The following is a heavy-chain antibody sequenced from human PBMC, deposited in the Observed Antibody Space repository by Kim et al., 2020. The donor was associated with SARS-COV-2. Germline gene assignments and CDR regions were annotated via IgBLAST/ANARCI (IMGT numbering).Heavy chain of an antibody. CDR2: IYSGGST. J-gene: IGHJ3*02. Sequence: GGSLRLSCAASGFTVSSNYMSWVRQAPGKGLEWVSVIYSGGSTYYADSVKGRFTISRDNSKNTLYLQMNSLRAEDTAVYYCARGDDSSGIDAFDIWGQGTMVTVSS. D-gene: IGHD3-22*01. CDR3: ARGDDSSGIDAFDI. CDR1: GFTVSSNY. V-gene: IGHV3-53*01.